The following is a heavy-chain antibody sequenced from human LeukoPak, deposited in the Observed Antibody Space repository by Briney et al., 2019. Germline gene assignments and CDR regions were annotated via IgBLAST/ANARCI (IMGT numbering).Heavy chain of an antibody. CDR2: FYYSGST. Sequence: GSLRLSCAASGLTFSNYAMSWVRQAPGKGLEWIGSFYYSGSTYYNPSLKSRVTISVDTSKNQISLKLNSVTAADTAVYSCARGIAAAGPARTFDIWGQGTMVTVSS. J-gene: IGHJ3*02. V-gene: IGHV4-39*07. D-gene: IGHD6-13*01. CDR3: ARGIAAAGPARTFDI. CDR1: GLTFSNYA.